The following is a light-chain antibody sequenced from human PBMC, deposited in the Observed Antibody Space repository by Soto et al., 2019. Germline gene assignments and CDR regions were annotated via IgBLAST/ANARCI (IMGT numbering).Light chain of an antibody. Sequence: DIQMTKSPASLSASVGDRVTITCRASQSIANYLNWYQQKPGKAPKLLIYAASTLESGVPSRFSGSGSGTDFTLTISSLQPEDFATYYCQQSYNNPKTFGQGTKVDI. V-gene: IGKV1-39*01. CDR2: AAS. CDR3: QQSYNNPKT. CDR1: QSIANY. J-gene: IGKJ1*01.